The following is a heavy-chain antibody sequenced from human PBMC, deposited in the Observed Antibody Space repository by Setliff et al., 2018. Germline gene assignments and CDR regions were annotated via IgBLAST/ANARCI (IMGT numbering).Heavy chain of an antibody. D-gene: IGHD6-13*01. CDR2: VPSAGGSA. J-gene: IGHJ6*03. Sequence: GESLKISCAGSGFAFRNYGMTWIRRVPGKGLEWVASVPSAGGSAYYSASVTGRFTISRESSKNTLHLQMNNLRPDDTAVYYCAKQGAGNVHYYHYYLDVWGTGTMVTVSS. CDR1: GFAFRNYG. V-gene: IGHV3-23*01. CDR3: AKQGAGNVHYYHYYLDV.